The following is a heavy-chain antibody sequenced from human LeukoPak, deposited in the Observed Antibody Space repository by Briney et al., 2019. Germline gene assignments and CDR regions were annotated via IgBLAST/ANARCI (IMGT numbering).Heavy chain of an antibody. Sequence: PGGSLRLSCAASGFTFSIYAMSWVRQAPGKGLECVAAISGSGGSTYYADSVKGRFTISRDNSRNTLYLQLNSLRVEDTAVYYCARDLETDKSDAFDIWGQGTMVTVSA. D-gene: IGHD3-9*01. V-gene: IGHV3-23*01. CDR1: GFTFSIYA. CDR2: ISGSGGST. CDR3: ARDLETDKSDAFDI. J-gene: IGHJ3*02.